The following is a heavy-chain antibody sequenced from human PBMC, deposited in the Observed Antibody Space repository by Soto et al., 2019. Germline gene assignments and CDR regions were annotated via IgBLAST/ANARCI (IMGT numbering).Heavy chain of an antibody. CDR2: ISSSGSTI. D-gene: IGHD6-19*01. CDR1: GFTFSDYY. V-gene: IGHV3-11*01. CDR3: AREFLWAVAVPTYFDY. Sequence: GGSLRLSCAASGFTFSDYYMSWIRQAPGKGLEWVSYISSSGSTIYYADSVKGRFTISRDNAKNSLYLQMNSLRAEDTAVYYCAREFLWAVAVPTYFDYWGQGTLVTVSS. J-gene: IGHJ4*02.